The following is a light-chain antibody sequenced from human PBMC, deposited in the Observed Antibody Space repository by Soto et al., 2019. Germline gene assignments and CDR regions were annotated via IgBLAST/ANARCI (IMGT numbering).Light chain of an antibody. CDR1: QSVTSSY. CDR3: QQYGSSPPRT. J-gene: IGKJ2*01. Sequence: EIVLTQSPGTLSLSPGERATLSCRASQSVTSSYLAWYQQKPGQAPRLLIYGASSRATGIPDRLSGSGSGTDFTLTISRLEPEDFAVYYCQQYGSSPPRTFGQGTKLEIK. CDR2: GAS. V-gene: IGKV3-20*01.